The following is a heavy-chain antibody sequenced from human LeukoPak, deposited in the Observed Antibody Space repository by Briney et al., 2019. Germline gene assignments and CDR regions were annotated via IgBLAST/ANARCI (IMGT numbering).Heavy chain of an antibody. V-gene: IGHV4-39*01. CDR3: ARLGGGNAFDY. Sequence: SETLSPTCTVSGGSISSSSYYWGWIRQPPGKGLEWIGSIYYSGSTYYNPSLKSRVTISVDTSKNQFSLKLSSVTAADTAVYYCARLGGGNAFDYWGQGTLVTVSS. CDR2: IYYSGST. D-gene: IGHD1-26*01. CDR1: GGSISSSSYY. J-gene: IGHJ4*02.